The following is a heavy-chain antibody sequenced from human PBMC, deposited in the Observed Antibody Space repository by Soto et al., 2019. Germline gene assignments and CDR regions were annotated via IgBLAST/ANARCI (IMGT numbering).Heavy chain of an antibody. D-gene: IGHD3-9*01. Sequence: GGSLRLSCAASGFTFSSYAMHWVRQAPGKGLEWVAVISYDGSNKYYADYVKGRFTISRDNSKNTLYLQMNSLRAEDTAVYYCSREKRLYILTGYPWFDPWVQGTLVTVSS. CDR3: SREKRLYILTGYPWFDP. V-gene: IGHV3-30-3*01. CDR2: ISYDGSNK. CDR1: GFTFSSYA. J-gene: IGHJ5*02.